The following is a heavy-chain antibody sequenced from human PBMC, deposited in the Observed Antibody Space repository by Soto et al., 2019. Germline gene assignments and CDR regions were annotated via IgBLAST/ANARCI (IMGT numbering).Heavy chain of an antibody. CDR3: ARGVQEQNLFFDCFDS. J-gene: IGHJ5*01. Sequence: EVQLVESGGGLVQPGGSLTLSCVVSGFNFGIYSMNWVRQAPGKGLDWISYMSSSLTTIYYADSVKGRFTISRDNAKNSLYLHMNNLRDEDTAVYYCARGVQEQNLFFDCFDSWGQGTLVTVSS. V-gene: IGHV3-48*02. CDR1: GFNFGIYS. D-gene: IGHD2-21*01. CDR2: MSSSLTTI.